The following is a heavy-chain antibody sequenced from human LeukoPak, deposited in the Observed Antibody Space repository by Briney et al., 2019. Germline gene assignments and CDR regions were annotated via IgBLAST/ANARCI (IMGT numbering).Heavy chain of an antibody. CDR3: ARGSSYSPAFDI. D-gene: IGHD2-21*01. CDR1: GGSISSYY. V-gene: IGHV4-59*01. Sequence: TSETLSLTCTVSGGSISSYYWSWIRQPPGKGLEWIGYIYYSGSTNYNPSLKSRVTISVDTSKNQFSLKLSSVTAADTAVYYCARGSSYSPAFDIRGQGTMVTVSS. J-gene: IGHJ3*02. CDR2: IYYSGST.